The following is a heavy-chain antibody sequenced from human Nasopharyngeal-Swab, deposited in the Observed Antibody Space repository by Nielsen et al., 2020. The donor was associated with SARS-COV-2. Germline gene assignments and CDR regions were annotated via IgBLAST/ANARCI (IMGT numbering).Heavy chain of an antibody. CDR2: ISSSGSTI. CDR3: APFWSGYYDYYYGMDV. J-gene: IGHJ6*02. CDR1: GFTFSDYY. Sequence: GGSLRLSCAASGFTFSDYYMSWIRQAPGKGLEWASYISSSGSTIYYADSVKGRFTISRDNAKNSLYLQMNSLRAEDTAVYYCAPFWSGYYDYYYGMDVWGQGTTVTVSS. V-gene: IGHV3-11*01. D-gene: IGHD3-3*01.